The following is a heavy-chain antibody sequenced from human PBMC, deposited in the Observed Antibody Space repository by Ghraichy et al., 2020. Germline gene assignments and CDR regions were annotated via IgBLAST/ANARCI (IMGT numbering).Heavy chain of an antibody. V-gene: IGHV4-59*12. CDR1: GGSISNSY. Sequence: SETLSLTCTVSGGSISNSYLSWIRQPPGKGLEWIGYIYSSGSTNYNPPLKSRVTISVDSSKNQFSLKLSSVTAADTAVYYCARGGFGVDIYYYYYYGMDVWGQGTTVTVSS. CDR2: IYSSGST. CDR3: ARGGFGVDIYYYYYYGMDV. D-gene: IGHD3-3*01. J-gene: IGHJ6*02.